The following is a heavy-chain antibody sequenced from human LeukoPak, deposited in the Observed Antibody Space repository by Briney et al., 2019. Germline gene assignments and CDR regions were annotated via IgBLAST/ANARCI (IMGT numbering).Heavy chain of an antibody. Sequence: PGGSLRLSCAASGFTVSSNYMSWVRQAPGKGLEWVSVIYRGGSTYYADSVKGRFTISRDNSKNTLYLQMNSLRAEDTAVYYCAKDGLGRLVVGNARPRNYFDYWGQGALVTVSS. CDR3: AKDGLGRLVVGNARPRNYFDY. CDR1: GFTVSSNY. V-gene: IGHV3-53*01. D-gene: IGHD1-26*01. J-gene: IGHJ4*02. CDR2: IYRGGST.